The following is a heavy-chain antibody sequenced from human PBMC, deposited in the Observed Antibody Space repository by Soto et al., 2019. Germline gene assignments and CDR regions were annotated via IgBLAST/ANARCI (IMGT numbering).Heavy chain of an antibody. CDR1: GYTFTSYG. CDR3: ARDREGITGTCPDY. J-gene: IGHJ4*02. V-gene: IGHV1-18*01. D-gene: IGHD1-7*01. CDR2: ISAYNGNT. Sequence: ASVKVSRKASGYTFTSYGISWVRQAPGQGLEWMGWISAYNGNTNYAQKLQGRVTMTTDTSTSTAYMELRSLRSDDTAVYYCARDREGITGTCPDYWGQGTRVTVSS.